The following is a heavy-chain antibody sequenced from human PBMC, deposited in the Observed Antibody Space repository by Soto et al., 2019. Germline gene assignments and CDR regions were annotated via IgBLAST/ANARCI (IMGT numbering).Heavy chain of an antibody. Sequence: ASVKVSCKASGYTFTSYGISWVRQAPGQGLEWMGWISAYNGNTNYAQKLQGRVTMTTDTSTSTAYMELRSLRSDDTAVYYCASSIVLMVYAPQLGADAFDIWGQGTMVTVS. J-gene: IGHJ3*02. CDR3: ASSIVLMVYAPQLGADAFDI. CDR1: GYTFTSYG. V-gene: IGHV1-18*01. D-gene: IGHD2-8*01. CDR2: ISAYNGNT.